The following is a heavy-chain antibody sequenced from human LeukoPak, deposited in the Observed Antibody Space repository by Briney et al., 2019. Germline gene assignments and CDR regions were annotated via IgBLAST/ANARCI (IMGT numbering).Heavy chain of an antibody. CDR3: AKVANWNGDAFDI. D-gene: IGHD1-1*01. V-gene: IGHV3-30*02. Sequence: GGSLRLSCAASGFTFSSYGMHWVRPAPGKGLEWVTFIRYDGSHKYYANSVKGRFTISRDNSKNTLFLQMNSLRAEDTAVYYCAKVANWNGDAFDIWGQGTMVTVSS. CDR1: GFTFSSYG. J-gene: IGHJ3*02. CDR2: IRYDGSHK.